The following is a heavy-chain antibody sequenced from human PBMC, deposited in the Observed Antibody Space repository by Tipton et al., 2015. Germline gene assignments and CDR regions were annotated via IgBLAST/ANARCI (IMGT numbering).Heavy chain of an antibody. CDR3: ARQIRPITDYWYFDL. CDR2: ISSRGNYI. D-gene: IGHD5-24*01. Sequence: AVSGFTFTNYTMNWVRQAPGKGLEWVSSISSRGNYIYYADSLQGRFTISRDNAKTSLYLQMNSLRDEDTAVYYCARQIRPITDYWYFDLWGRGTLVTVSS. J-gene: IGHJ2*01. CDR1: GFTFTNYT. V-gene: IGHV3-21*04.